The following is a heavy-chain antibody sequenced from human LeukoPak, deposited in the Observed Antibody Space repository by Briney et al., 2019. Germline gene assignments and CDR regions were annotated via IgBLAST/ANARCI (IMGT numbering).Heavy chain of an antibody. Sequence: SETLSLTCTVSGGSISSYYWSWIRQPPGKGLEWVGYIYYSGSTNYNPPLKSRVTIPLDTSNNQFSLKLSSVTDADTAVYYCASSIDFDYGDYYFDYWGQGALVTISS. CDR1: GGSISSYY. J-gene: IGHJ4*02. V-gene: IGHV4-59*08. CDR2: IYYSGST. CDR3: ASSIDFDYGDYYFDY. D-gene: IGHD4-17*01.